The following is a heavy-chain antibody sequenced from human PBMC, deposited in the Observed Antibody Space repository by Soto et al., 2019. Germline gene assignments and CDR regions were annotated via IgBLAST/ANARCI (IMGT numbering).Heavy chain of an antibody. J-gene: IGHJ3*02. Sequence: QVQLQESGPGLVKPSQTLSLTCTVSGGSISSGGYYWSWIRQHPGKGLEWIGYIYYSGSTYYNPSLKSRVTISVDTSKNQVSLKLSSVTAADTAVYYCARAANWGGRAFDIWGQGTMVTVSS. D-gene: IGHD7-27*01. CDR2: IYYSGST. V-gene: IGHV4-31*03. CDR1: GGSISSGGYY. CDR3: ARAANWGGRAFDI.